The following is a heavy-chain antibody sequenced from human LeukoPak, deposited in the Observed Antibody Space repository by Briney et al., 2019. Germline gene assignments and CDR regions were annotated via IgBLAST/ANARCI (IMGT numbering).Heavy chain of an antibody. D-gene: IGHD6-19*01. Sequence: PSETLSLTCAVPGYSFSSGYYWGWIRQPPGKGLEWIGSIYHSGSTYYNPSLKSRVTISVDTSKNQFSLKLSSVTAADTAVYHCAIGPGYGSGWYLYWGQGTLVTVS. V-gene: IGHV4-38-2*01. J-gene: IGHJ4*02. CDR2: IYHSGST. CDR1: GYSFSSGYY. CDR3: AIGPGYGSGWYLY.